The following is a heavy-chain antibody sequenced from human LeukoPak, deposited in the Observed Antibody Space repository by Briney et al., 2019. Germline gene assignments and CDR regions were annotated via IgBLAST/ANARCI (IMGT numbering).Heavy chain of an antibody. Sequence: PGGSLRLSCAASGFTFSSYAMHWVRQAPGKGLEWVAVISYDGSNKYYADSVKGRFTFSRDNSKNTLYLQMNSLRAEDTAVYYCARGSLYGEGDYWGQGTLVTVSS. CDR2: ISYDGSNK. CDR1: GFTFSSYA. V-gene: IGHV3-30-3*01. D-gene: IGHD4-17*01. CDR3: ARGSLYGEGDY. J-gene: IGHJ4*02.